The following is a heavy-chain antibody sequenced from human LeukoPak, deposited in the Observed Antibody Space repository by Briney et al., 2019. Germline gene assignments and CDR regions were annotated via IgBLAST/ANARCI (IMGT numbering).Heavy chain of an antibody. D-gene: IGHD6-13*01. J-gene: IGHJ4*02. Sequence: GASVKVSCKASGYTFTSYDINWVRQATGQGLEWMGWMNPNSGNTGYAQKFQGRVTMTRNTFISTAYMELSSLRSEDTAVYYCAIIAAARYGLDYWGQGTLVTVSS. V-gene: IGHV1-8*01. CDR2: MNPNSGNT. CDR1: GYTFTSYD. CDR3: AIIAAARYGLDY.